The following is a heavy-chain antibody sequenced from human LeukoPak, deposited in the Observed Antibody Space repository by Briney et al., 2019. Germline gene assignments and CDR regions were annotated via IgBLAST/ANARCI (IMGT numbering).Heavy chain of an antibody. Sequence: GGSLRLSCAASGFTFSDYYMSWIRQAPGKGLEWVSYISSSGSTIYYADSVKGRFTISRDNAKNSLYLQMNSLRAEDTAVYYCARDEQGEPQRSFDIWGQGTMVTVSS. V-gene: IGHV3-11*01. J-gene: IGHJ3*02. D-gene: IGHD3-16*01. CDR1: GFTFSDYY. CDR3: ARDEQGEPQRSFDI. CDR2: ISSSGSTI.